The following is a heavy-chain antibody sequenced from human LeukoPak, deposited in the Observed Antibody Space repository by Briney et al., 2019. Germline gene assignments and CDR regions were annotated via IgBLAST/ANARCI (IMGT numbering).Heavy chain of an antibody. CDR1: GFSLSRED. J-gene: IGHJ3*02. CDR2: ISQTVATT. D-gene: IGHD7-27*01. Sequence: PGGSLRLTCAAAGFSLSREDMHWGRQAPGEGLEWISHISQTVATTHYADSVKGRFTVSRDNAKNSLYLQMNRLRGDDTALYYCARDAHLSWGGGALDIWGQGTLVSVSS. CDR3: ARDAHLSWGGGALDI. V-gene: IGHV3-48*03.